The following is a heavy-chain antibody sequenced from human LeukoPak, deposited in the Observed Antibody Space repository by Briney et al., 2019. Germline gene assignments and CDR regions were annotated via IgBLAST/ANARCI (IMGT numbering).Heavy chain of an antibody. CDR1: GVTVSSNS. CDR3: ARDGGLRYRFDY. Sequence: PGGSLRLSCAASGVTVSSNSLSWGRRAPGKGVEGCSLIYRGGGTYYADSVKGRFTISRDNSKNTLYLQMNSLRVEDTAVYYCARDGGLRYRFDYWGQGTLVTVSS. J-gene: IGHJ4*02. V-gene: IGHV3-53*01. CDR2: IYRGGGT. D-gene: IGHD5-12*01.